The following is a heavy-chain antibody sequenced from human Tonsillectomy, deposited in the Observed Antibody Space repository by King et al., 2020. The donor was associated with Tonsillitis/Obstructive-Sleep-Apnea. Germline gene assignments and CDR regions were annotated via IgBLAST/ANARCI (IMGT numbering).Heavy chain of an antibody. J-gene: IGHJ3*02. V-gene: IGHV3-33*01. CDR3: ARGRMGYRDAFDI. CDR2: IWYDGSNK. Sequence: VQLVESGGGVVQPGRSLRLSCAASGFTFSSYGMHWVRQAPGKGLEWVAVIWYDGSNKYYADSLKGRFTISRDNSKNTLYLQMNSLRAEDTAVYYCARGRMGYRDAFDIWGQGTMVTVSS. D-gene: IGHD5-12*01. CDR1: GFTFSSYG.